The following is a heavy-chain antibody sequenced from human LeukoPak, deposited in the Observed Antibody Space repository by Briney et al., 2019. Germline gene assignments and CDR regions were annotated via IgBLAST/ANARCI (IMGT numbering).Heavy chain of an antibody. CDR1: GGTFSSYA. CDR2: IIPILGIA. CDR3: ARSKGVNAFDI. J-gene: IGHJ3*02. V-gene: IGHV1-69*04. Sequence: ASVKVSCKASGGTFSSYAISWVRQAPGQGLEWMGRIIPILGIANYAQKFQGRVTITADKSTSTAYMELSSLRSEDTAVYYCARSKGVNAFDIWAKGQWSPSLQ.